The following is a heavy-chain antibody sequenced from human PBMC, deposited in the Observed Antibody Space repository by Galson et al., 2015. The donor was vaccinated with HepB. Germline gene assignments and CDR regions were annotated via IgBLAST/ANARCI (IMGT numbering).Heavy chain of an antibody. CDR1: GDSVSSDSAV. V-gene: IGHV6-1*01. Sequence: CAISGDSVSSDSAVWNWIRQSPSRGLEWLGRTYYRSKWYNDYAVSVKSRITINPDTSKNQFSLKLSSVTAADTAVYYCARRGRFGSGWANYYYYGMDVWGQGTTVTVSS. J-gene: IGHJ6*02. D-gene: IGHD6-19*01. CDR2: TYYRSKWYN. CDR3: ARRGRFGSGWANYYYYGMDV.